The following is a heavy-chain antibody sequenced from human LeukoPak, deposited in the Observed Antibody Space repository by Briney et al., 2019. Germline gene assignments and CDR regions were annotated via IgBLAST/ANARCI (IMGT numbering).Heavy chain of an antibody. J-gene: IGHJ6*02. Sequence: PGRSLRLSCAASGFTFSSYGMHWVRQAPGKGLEWVAVISYDGSNKYYADSVKGRFTISRDNSKNTLYLQMNSLRAEDTAVNYCAKEGYYYDSSGYNYYYGMDVWGQGTTVTVSS. CDR2: ISYDGSNK. CDR3: AKEGYYYDSSGYNYYYGMDV. D-gene: IGHD3-22*01. V-gene: IGHV3-30*18. CDR1: GFTFSSYG.